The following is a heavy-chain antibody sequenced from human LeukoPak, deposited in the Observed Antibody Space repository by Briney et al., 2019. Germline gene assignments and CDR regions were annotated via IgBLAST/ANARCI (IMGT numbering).Heavy chain of an antibody. D-gene: IGHD1-1*01. J-gene: IGHJ2*01. CDR2: VAHSGDT. CDR3: AKERPTSTQRGYFDL. CDR1: GYSFNAGYF. V-gene: IGHV4-38-2*02. Sequence: SETLSLTCTVSGYSFNAGYFGGWIRQPPGKGLGGIWGVAHSGDTYYNPSLKSRVTISLHTSKTPLSLNLSSLTAADTAVYYCAKERPTSTQRGYFDLWGRGTLVTVSS.